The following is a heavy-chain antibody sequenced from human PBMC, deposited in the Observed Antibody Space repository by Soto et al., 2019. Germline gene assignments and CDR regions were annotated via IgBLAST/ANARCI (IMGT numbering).Heavy chain of an antibody. CDR3: TRDGVSGGDAFDT. D-gene: IGHD3-16*01. CDR1: GASISGGNNY. Sequence: PSETLSLTCTVSGASISGGNNYWSWIRQYPGKGLGWIGYIYNSGNTYHNPSLKSRVSISVDISKNHFSLRLSSVTAADTAVYFCTRDGVSGGDAFDTWGQGTMLTVSS. CDR2: IYNSGNT. J-gene: IGHJ3*02. V-gene: IGHV4-31*03.